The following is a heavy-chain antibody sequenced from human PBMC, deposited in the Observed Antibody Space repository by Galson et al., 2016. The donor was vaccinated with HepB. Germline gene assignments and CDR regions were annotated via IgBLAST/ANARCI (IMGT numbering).Heavy chain of an antibody. CDR3: ARDPHSLDY. V-gene: IGHV3-48*02. CDR1: GFTFSDFS. CDR2: FGRTGGI. J-gene: IGHJ4*02. Sequence: SLRLSCAASGFTFSDFSMNWVRQAPGKGLEWVSYFGRTGGIYYADSVKGRFTSSRDNAKNSLYLQMNSLREEDTAVYYCARDPHSLDYWGQGTLVTVSS.